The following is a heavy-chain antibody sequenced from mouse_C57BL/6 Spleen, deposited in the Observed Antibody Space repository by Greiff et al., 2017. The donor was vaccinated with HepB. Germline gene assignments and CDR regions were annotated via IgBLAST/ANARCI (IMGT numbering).Heavy chain of an antibody. J-gene: IGHJ4*01. V-gene: IGHV1-82*01. CDR2: IYPGDGDT. D-gene: IGHD2-4*01. CDR1: GYAFSSSW. CDR3: ARERDYGDAMDY. Sequence: QVQLQQSGPELVKPGASVKISCKASGYAFSSSWMNWVKQRPGKGLEWIGRIYPGDGDTNYNGKFKGKATLTADKSSSTAYMQLSSLTSEDSAVYFCARERDYGDAMDYWGQGTSVTVSS.